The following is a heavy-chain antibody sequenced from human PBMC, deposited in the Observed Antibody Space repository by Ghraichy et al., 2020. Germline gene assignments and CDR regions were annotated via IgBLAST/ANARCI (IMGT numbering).Heavy chain of an antibody. D-gene: IGHD6-19*01. CDR2: IKQDGSER. CDR3: ARGGSDSGWYLLDN. Sequence: GGSLRLSCAASGFTFGNYWMTWVRQAPGKGLEWVANIKQDGSERYYMDSVSGRFTISRDNTKNSLYVQMNSLRAEDTAVYYCARGGSDSGWYLLDNWGQGTLVTVSS. J-gene: IGHJ4*02. CDR1: GFTFGNYW. V-gene: IGHV3-7*04.